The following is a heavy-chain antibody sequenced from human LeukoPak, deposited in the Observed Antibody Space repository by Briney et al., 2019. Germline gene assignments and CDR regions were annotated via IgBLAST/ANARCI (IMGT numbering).Heavy chain of an antibody. CDR3: ARGGIRYFDWLSFDI. CDR1: GGSFSGYY. Sequence: SETLSLTCAVYGGSFSGYYWSWIRQPPGKGLEWIGEINHSGSTNYNPSLKSRVTISVDTSKNQFSLKLSSVTAADTAVYYCARGGIRYFDWLSFDIWGQGTMVTVSS. J-gene: IGHJ3*02. V-gene: IGHV4-34*01. CDR2: INHSGST. D-gene: IGHD3-9*01.